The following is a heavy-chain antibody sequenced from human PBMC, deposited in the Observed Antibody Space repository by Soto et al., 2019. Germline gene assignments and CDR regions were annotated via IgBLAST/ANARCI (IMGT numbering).Heavy chain of an antibody. J-gene: IGHJ6*02. CDR2: THPGEPDT. V-gene: IGHV5-51*07. CDR1: GYNFSTYW. CDR3: ARHAGIRYPITIFGVVKRYYGMDV. Sequence: EAQTISDESCGYNFSTYWRAWDHQKPGKGLAWMGSTHPGEPDTRYSPSFQGQVTISADRSITTAYLQWSSLKASDTAMYYCARHAGIRYPITIFGVVKRYYGMDVWGQGITGTRSS. D-gene: IGHD3-3*01.